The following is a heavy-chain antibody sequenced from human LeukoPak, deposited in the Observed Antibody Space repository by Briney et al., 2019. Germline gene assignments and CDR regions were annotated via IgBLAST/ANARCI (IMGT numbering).Heavy chain of an antibody. Sequence: PSGTLSLTCTVSGYSISSGYYWGWIRQPPGKGLEWIGSIYHSGSTYHNPSLKSRVTISVDTSKNQFSLKLSSVTAADTAVYYCASVGGSYFAFDIWGQGTMVTVSS. D-gene: IGHD1-26*01. CDR1: GYSISSGYY. CDR2: IYHSGST. CDR3: ASVGGSYFAFDI. J-gene: IGHJ3*02. V-gene: IGHV4-38-2*02.